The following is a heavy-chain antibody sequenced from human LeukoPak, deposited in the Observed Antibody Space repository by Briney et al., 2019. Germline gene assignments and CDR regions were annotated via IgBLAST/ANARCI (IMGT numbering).Heavy chain of an antibody. V-gene: IGHV3-66*01. Sequence: GGSLRLSCAASGFTFSDYYMSWVRQAPGKGLEWVSVIFRSGSTYYADSVKGRFTISRDNSKNTVYLQMNSLRAEDTAVYYCARDYYGTTGYLAYWGQGTLVTVSP. CDR2: IFRSGST. CDR3: ARDYYGTTGYLAY. D-gene: IGHD3-22*01. CDR1: GFTFSDYY. J-gene: IGHJ4*02.